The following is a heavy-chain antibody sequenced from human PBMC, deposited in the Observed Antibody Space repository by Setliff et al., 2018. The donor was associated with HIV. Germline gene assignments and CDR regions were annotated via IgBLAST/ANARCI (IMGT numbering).Heavy chain of an antibody. CDR3: ARVQMAYAAFDV. J-gene: IGHJ3*01. V-gene: IGHV4-59*01. Sequence: SETLSLTCTVSGGSISTYYWSWIRQPPGKGLEWIGSNYFTGSSDNNPSLKSRVTLSVDTSKHQFSLKLSSVTAADTAVYYCARVQMAYAAFDVWGQGTMVTVSS. CDR2: NYFTGSS. D-gene: IGHD4-17*01. CDR1: GGSISTYY.